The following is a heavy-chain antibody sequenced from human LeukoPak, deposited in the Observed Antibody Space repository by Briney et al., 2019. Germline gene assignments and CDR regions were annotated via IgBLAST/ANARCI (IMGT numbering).Heavy chain of an antibody. Sequence: PSETLSLTCTVSGGSISSSSYYWGWIRQPPGKGLEWIGSIYYSGSTYYNPSLKSRVTISVDTSKNQFSLKLSSVTAADTAVYYCASRKYYYYYMDVWGKGTTVTVSS. V-gene: IGHV4-39*01. CDR1: GGSISSSSYY. CDR2: IYYSGST. J-gene: IGHJ6*03. CDR3: ASRKYYYYYMDV.